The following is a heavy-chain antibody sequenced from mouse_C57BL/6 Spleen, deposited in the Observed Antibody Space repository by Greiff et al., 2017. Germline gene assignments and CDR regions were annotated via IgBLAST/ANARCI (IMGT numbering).Heavy chain of an antibody. CDR2: INPNNGGT. V-gene: IGHV1-22*01. CDR3: ARYRYYSNDYFDY. CDR1: GYTFTDYN. D-gene: IGHD2-5*01. Sequence: VQLKQSGPELVKPGASVKMSCKASGYTFTDYNMHWVKQSHGKSLEWIGYINPNNGGTSYHQKFKGKATLTVNKASSTAYMELRSLTSEDSAVYYCARYRYYSNDYFDYWGQGTTLTVSS. J-gene: IGHJ2*01.